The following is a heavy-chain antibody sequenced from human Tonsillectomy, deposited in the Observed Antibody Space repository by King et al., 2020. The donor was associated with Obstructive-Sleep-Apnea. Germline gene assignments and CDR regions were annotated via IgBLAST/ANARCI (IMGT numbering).Heavy chain of an antibody. V-gene: IGHV3-74*03. J-gene: IGHJ6*02. CDR2: INSDGSST. D-gene: IGHD3-3*02. CDR3: ARVAFSSPHFYYCGMDV. CDR1: GFTFSSYW. Sequence: VQLVESGGGLVQPGGSLRLSCAASGFTFSSYWMQWVRQAPGTGLVWVSRINSDGSSTTYADSVEGRFTISRDNAKNTLFLQRNSLRAEDTAVYYCARVAFSSPHFYYCGMDVWGQGTTVTVSS.